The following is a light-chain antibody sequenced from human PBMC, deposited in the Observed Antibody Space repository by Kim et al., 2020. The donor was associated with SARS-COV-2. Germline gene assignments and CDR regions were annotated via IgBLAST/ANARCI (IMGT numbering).Light chain of an antibody. CDR2: DVS. Sequence: QSALTQPASVSGSPGQSITISCTGTSSDVGGYNYVSWYQQHPGKAPKRMIYDVSNRPSGVSNRFTGSKSGNTASLTISVLQAEDEADYYCSSYTSSSTRVFGGGTQLTVL. CDR1: SSDVGGYNY. CDR3: SSYTSSSTRV. J-gene: IGLJ3*02. V-gene: IGLV2-14*03.